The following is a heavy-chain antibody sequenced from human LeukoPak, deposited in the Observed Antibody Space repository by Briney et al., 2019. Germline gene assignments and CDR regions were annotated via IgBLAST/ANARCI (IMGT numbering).Heavy chain of an antibody. CDR3: TRGEFAVA. Sequence: QLGGSLRLSCAASGFPFSSYEMNWVRQAPGKGLEWVSYISSSGSTTHYADSVKCRCTVSRENTKKSLHLQMSYLRAEYTAFYNCTRGEFAVAWGQGTLVTVS. CDR1: GFPFSSYE. CDR2: ISSSGSTT. V-gene: IGHV3-48*03. J-gene: IGHJ5*02.